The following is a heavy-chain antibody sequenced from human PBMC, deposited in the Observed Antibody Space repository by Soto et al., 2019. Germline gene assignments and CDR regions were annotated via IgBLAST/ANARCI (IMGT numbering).Heavy chain of an antibody. CDR3: ARGRGSSSDY. CDR2: INPNSGNT. V-gene: IGHV1-8*01. J-gene: IGHJ4*02. CDR1: GYTFTSFD. Sequence: GASVKVSCKTSGYTFTSFDIHWVRQAAGQGLEWMGWINPNSGNTGSAQKFQGRVAMTAITSITTAYMELSSLKSEDTAVYYCARGRGSSSDYWGQGTLVTVSS. D-gene: IGHD6-6*01.